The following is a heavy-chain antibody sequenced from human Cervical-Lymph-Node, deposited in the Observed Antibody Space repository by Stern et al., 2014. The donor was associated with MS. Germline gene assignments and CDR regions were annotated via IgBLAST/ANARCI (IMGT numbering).Heavy chain of an antibody. J-gene: IGHJ4*02. CDR1: GYRFTSDD. Sequence: VQLVESGAEVKKVGASVKVSCKTSGYRFTSDDINWVRQASGQGLEWMGWMKPDSGDTGYAQKFQGRLTITRDTSISTAYMELTTLRVEDTAVYYCTKAWDSWGQGTLVTVSS. CDR3: TKAWDS. V-gene: IGHV1-8*01. CDR2: MKPDSGDT.